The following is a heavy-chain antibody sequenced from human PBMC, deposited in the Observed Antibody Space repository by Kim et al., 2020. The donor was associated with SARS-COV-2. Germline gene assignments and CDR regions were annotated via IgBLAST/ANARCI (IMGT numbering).Heavy chain of an antibody. CDR2: INHSGST. D-gene: IGHD3-10*02. Sequence: SETLSLTCAVYDGFVTNYYWSWIRQPPGKGLEWIGEINHSGSTNYISSLKSRIIISADTSKNQFSPKLSSVTAADTAVYYCATSSVRGVILTYFDSWAQGTLVIVSS. CDR1: DGFVTNYY. CDR3: ATSSVRGVILTYFDS. J-gene: IGHJ4*02. V-gene: IGHV4-34*01.